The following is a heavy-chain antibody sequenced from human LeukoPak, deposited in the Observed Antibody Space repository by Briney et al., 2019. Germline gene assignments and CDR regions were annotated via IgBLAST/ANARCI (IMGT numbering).Heavy chain of an antibody. CDR1: GFTFSSYW. CDR3: ARGADHGGSYYPD. CDR2: MKTDGSTI. J-gene: IGHJ4*02. D-gene: IGHD3-10*01. Sequence: PGGSLRLSCAASGFTFSSYWMNWVRQAPGKGPVWVSRMKTDGSTIEYADSVKGRFTISRDNAKNTLLLQMSSLRVEDTAVYYCARGADHGGSYYPDWGQGTRVTVSS. V-gene: IGHV3-74*01.